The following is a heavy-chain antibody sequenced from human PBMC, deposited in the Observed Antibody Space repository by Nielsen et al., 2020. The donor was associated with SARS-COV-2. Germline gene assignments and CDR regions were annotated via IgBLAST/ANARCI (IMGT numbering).Heavy chain of an antibody. CDR1: GLTFSANW. J-gene: IGHJ4*02. CDR3: VSGGRPAG. V-gene: IGHV3-7*03. CDR2: IKPDGSET. Sequence: GGSLRLSCAASGLTFSANWMSWVRQVPGKGLEWVATIKPDGSETHYVDSVRGRLTISRDNAKNSLYLQMSSLRVEDTAVCYCVSGGRPAGWGQGTLVTVSS. D-gene: IGHD2-2*01.